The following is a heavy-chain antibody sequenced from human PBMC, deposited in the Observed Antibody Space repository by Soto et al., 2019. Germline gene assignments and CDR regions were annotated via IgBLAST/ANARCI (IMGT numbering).Heavy chain of an antibody. CDR3: AKDLPDPGYY. CDR2: ISSRGGST. CDR1: GFTCSSYG. Sequence: GGSLRLFCAASGFTCSSYGRSWVRKDQGKGLEWVSVISSRGGSTYYADSVKGRFTISRENSKNTLYLQMNSLRAEDTAVYYCAKDLPDPGYYWGQGTLVTVSS. V-gene: IGHV3-23*01. J-gene: IGHJ4*02.